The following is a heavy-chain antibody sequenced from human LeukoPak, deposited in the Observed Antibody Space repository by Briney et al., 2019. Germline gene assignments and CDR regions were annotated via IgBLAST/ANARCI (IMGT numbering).Heavy chain of an antibody. D-gene: IGHD4-17*01. Sequence: GGSLRLSCAASGVDFDDHGMSWVRQAPGKGLEWLSCINWNGGTTDYADSVKGRFTISKDNAKSSLYLHMNSLRAEDTAFYYCVRDSGDYVGISYFDYWGQGTLVTVSS. CDR3: VRDSGDYVGISYFDY. J-gene: IGHJ4*02. CDR2: INWNGGTT. V-gene: IGHV3-20*04. CDR1: GVDFDDHG.